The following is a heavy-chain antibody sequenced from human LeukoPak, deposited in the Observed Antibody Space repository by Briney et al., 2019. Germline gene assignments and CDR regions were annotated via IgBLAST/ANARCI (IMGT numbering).Heavy chain of an antibody. CDR3: ANGERTVTTGFDY. V-gene: IGHV3-23*01. D-gene: IGHD4-17*01. Sequence: GGFLRLSCAASGFTFSSYAMSWVRPAPGKGLEWVSAISGSGGSTYYADSVKGRFTISRDNSKNTLYLQMNSLRAEDTAVYYCANGERTVTTGFDYWGQGTLVTVSS. CDR2: ISGSGGST. CDR1: GFTFSSYA. J-gene: IGHJ4*02.